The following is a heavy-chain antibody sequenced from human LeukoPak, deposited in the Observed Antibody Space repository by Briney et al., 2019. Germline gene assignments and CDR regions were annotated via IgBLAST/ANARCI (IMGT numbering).Heavy chain of an antibody. CDR2: IIPIFGTA. CDR1: GGTFSSYA. CDR3: ARNNNHRYWYFDL. Sequence: GASVKVSCKASGGTFSSYAISWVRQAPGQGLEWMGGIIPIFGTANYAQKFQGRVTITTDESTSTAYMELSSLRPEDTAVYYCARNNNHRYWYFDLWGRGTLVTVSS. J-gene: IGHJ2*01. V-gene: IGHV1-69*05. D-gene: IGHD2/OR15-2a*01.